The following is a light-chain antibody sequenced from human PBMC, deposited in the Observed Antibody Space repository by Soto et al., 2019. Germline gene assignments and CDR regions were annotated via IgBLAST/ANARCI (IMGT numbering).Light chain of an antibody. V-gene: IGKV3-15*01. CDR2: GAS. Sequence: EMVMTQSPATLSVSLGERATLSCRASQSVRTKLVWYQQKPGQAPRLLIYGASTRATGIPVRFSGSGSGTEFTLTINSLQSEDFAVYYCQQHDQGWTFGQGTKVEIK. J-gene: IGKJ1*01. CDR3: QQHDQGWT. CDR1: QSVRTK.